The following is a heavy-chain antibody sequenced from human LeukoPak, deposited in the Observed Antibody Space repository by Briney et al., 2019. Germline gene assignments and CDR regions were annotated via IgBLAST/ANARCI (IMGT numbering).Heavy chain of an antibody. CDR3: ARPGQPYYDYVWGSYTNFDY. V-gene: IGHV1-8*01. D-gene: IGHD3-16*01. Sequence: GASVKVSCKASGYTFTSYDINWVRQATGQGREWMGWMNPNSGNTGYAQKFQGRVTMTRNTSISTAYMELSSLRSEDTAVYYCARPGQPYYDYVWGSYTNFDYWGQGTLVTVSS. J-gene: IGHJ4*02. CDR1: GYTFTSYD. CDR2: MNPNSGNT.